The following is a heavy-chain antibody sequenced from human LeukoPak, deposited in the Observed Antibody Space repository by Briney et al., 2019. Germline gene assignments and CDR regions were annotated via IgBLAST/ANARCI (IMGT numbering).Heavy chain of an antibody. CDR3: ARGGAADAFDI. V-gene: IGHV1-69*13. CDR1: GGTFSSYA. D-gene: IGHD1-26*01. CDR2: IIPIFGTA. Sequence: GASVKVSCKASGGTFSSYAISWVRQAPGQGLEWMGGIIPIFGTANYAQKFRGRVTITADESTSTAYMELSSLRSEDTAVYYCARGGAADAFDIWGQGTMVTVSS. J-gene: IGHJ3*02.